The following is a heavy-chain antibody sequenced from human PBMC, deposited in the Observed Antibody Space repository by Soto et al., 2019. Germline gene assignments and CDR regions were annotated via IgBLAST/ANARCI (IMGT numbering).Heavy chain of an antibody. CDR1: GFTFSSYA. V-gene: IGHV3-30-3*01. J-gene: IGHJ4*02. Sequence: QVQLVESGGGVVQPGRSLRLSCAASGFTFSSYAMHWVRQAPGKGLEWVAVISYDGSNKYYADSVKGRFTISRDNSKNTLYLQMNSLRAEDTAVYYCARGGYYDSSGYYFDYWGQGTLVTVSS. CDR3: ARGGYYDSSGYYFDY. D-gene: IGHD3-22*01. CDR2: ISYDGSNK.